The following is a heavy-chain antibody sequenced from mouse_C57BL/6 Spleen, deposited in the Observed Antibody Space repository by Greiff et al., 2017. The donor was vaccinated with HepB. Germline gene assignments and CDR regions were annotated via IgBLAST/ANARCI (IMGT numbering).Heavy chain of an antibody. J-gene: IGHJ4*01. Sequence: QVQLQQPGAELVRPGSSVKLSCKASGYTFTSYWMHWVKQRPIQGLEWIGNIDPSDSETHYNQKFKDKATLTVDKSSSTAYMQLSSLTSEDSAVYYCARSGDSNYVRGMDYWGQGTSVTVSS. CDR1: GYTFTSYW. D-gene: IGHD2-5*01. V-gene: IGHV1-52*01. CDR2: IDPSDSET. CDR3: ARSGDSNYVRGMDY.